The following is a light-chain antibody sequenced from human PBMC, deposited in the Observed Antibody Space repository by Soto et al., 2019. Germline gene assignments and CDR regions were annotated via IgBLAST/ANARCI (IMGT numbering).Light chain of an antibody. V-gene: IGKV3-20*01. CDR2: GAS. CDR1: ETVAGSY. CDR3: QLYGTSPKT. J-gene: IGKJ1*01. Sequence: ELVLTQSPGTPSSSPGARATLSCRSSETVAGSYSAWYQQKPGQAPSLLIHGASTRATGIADRFSGSGSGTDFTLTIRRLESEDFAVYYCQLYGTSPKTFGQGTKVDIK.